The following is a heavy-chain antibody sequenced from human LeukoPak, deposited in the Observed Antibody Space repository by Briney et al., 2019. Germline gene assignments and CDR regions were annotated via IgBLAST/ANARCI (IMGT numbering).Heavy chain of an antibody. CDR2: IYHSGST. CDR1: GYSISSGYY. V-gene: IGHV4-38-2*02. D-gene: IGHD6-13*01. Sequence: PSETLSLTCTVSGYSISSGYYWGWIRQPPGKGLEWIGSIYHSGSTYYNPSLKSRVTISVDTSKNQFSLKLSSVTAADTAVYYCARVGVGGSSSWLKYFQHWGQGTLVTVSS. J-gene: IGHJ1*01. CDR3: ARVGVGGSSSWLKYFQH.